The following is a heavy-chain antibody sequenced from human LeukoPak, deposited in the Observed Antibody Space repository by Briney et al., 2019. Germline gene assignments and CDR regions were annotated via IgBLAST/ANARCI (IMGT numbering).Heavy chain of an antibody. V-gene: IGHV4-39*01. D-gene: IGHD3-3*01. CDR1: GGSISSSTYY. J-gene: IGHJ5*02. CDR2: IYYSGNT. Sequence: SETLSLTCTVSGGSISSSTYYWGWIRQPPGKGLEWIGSIYYSGNTYYNPSLKSRVTISVDTSKNQFSLKLSSVTAADTAVYYCARVARITIFGVVIKNNWFDPWGQGTLVTVSS. CDR3: ARVARITIFGVVIKNNWFDP.